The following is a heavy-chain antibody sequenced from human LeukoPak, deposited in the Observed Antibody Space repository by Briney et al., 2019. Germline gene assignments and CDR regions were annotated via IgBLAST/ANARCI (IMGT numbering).Heavy chain of an antibody. Sequence: PSETLSLTCTVSGGSISSYSWSWIRQPPGKGLEWIGYIYYSGSTNYNPSLKSRVTVSVDMSKNQFSLKLSSVTAADTAVYYCATHPPKVCTGGSCTDYWGQGTLVTVSS. CDR1: GGSISSYS. J-gene: IGHJ4*02. D-gene: IGHD2-15*01. CDR2: IYYSGST. V-gene: IGHV4-59*01. CDR3: ATHPPKVCTGGSCTDY.